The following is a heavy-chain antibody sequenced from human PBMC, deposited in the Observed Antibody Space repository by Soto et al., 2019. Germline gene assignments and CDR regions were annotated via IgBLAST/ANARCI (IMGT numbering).Heavy chain of an antibody. CDR2: ISAYNGNT. Sequence: VSVKVSCKASGYTFTSYAISWVRQSPGQGLEWMGWISAYNGNTNYAQKLQGRVTMTTDTSTSTAYMELRSLRSDDTAVYFCAREAPPEDYWGQGTLVTVSS. CDR1: GYTFTSYA. J-gene: IGHJ4*02. V-gene: IGHV1-18*01. CDR3: AREAPPEDY.